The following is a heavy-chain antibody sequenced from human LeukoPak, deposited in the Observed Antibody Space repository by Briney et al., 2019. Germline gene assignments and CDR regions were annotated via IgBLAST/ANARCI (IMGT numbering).Heavy chain of an antibody. CDR2: IYTSGST. D-gene: IGHD6-13*01. Sequence: SETLSLTCTVSGGSIGSSSYYWGWIRQPAGKGLEWIGRIYTSGSTNYNPSLKSRVTMSVDTSKNQFSLKLSSVTAADTAVYYCARARIAAAGYDYWGQGTLVTVSS. CDR3: ARARIAAAGYDY. CDR1: GGSIGSSSYY. J-gene: IGHJ4*02. V-gene: IGHV4-61*02.